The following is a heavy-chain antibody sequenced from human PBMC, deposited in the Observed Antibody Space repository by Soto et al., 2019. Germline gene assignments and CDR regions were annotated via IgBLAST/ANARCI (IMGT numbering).Heavy chain of an antibody. Sequence: SETLSLTCTFSGGSISSSSYYLSWIRQPPGKGLEWIGYIYYSGSTYYNPSLKRRVAISVDTSKNQFSLKLRSVTAADTAVYYCARGSTVTDYYYYGMDVWGQGTTVTVSS. V-gene: IGHV4-61*01. J-gene: IGHJ6*02. CDR2: IYYSGST. CDR3: ARGSTVTDYYYYGMDV. CDR1: GGSISSSSYY. D-gene: IGHD4-4*01.